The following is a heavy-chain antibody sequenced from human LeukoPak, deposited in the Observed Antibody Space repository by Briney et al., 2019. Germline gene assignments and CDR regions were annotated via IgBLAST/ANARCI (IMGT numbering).Heavy chain of an antibody. CDR2: ISSSGTDI. J-gene: IGHJ4*02. D-gene: IGHD3-22*01. CDR3: ARAGDYYDSSGYYYGDYYFDY. V-gene: IGHV3-11*04. Sequence: GGSLRLSCAASGFTFSDYYMNWIRQAPGKGLEWLSYISSSGTDIYYADSVKGRFTISRDNAKNSLYLQMNSLRAEDTAVYYCARAGDYYDSSGYYYGDYYFDYWGQGTLVIVSS. CDR1: GFTFSDYY.